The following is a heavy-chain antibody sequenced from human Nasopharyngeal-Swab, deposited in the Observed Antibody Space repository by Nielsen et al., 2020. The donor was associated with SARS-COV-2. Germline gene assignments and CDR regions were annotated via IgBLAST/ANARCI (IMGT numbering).Heavy chain of an antibody. D-gene: IGHD3-16*02. Sequence: VREAPGKGLEWVANIKQDGSEKYYVDSVKGRFTISRDNAKNSLYLQMNSLRAEDTAVYYCAKDWDIDYVWGSYRYHPLFDYWGQGTLVTVSS. CDR2: IKQDGSEK. V-gene: IGHV3-7*01. J-gene: IGHJ4*02. CDR3: AKDWDIDYVWGSYRYHPLFDY.